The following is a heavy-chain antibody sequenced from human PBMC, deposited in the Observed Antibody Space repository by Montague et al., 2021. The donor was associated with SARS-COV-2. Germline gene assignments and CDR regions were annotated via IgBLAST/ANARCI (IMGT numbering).Heavy chain of an antibody. J-gene: IGHJ3*02. Sequence: SVTLSLTCTVSGGSITGYYWSWLRRSPGKGLEWIAYIYDGGAVNYNPSLGSRVTISTDTSKNQLSLKVNSVTAADTAVYYCVRDHPYGGPRGAYDIWGQGTVVTVSS. CDR1: GGSITGYY. CDR3: VRDHPYGGPRGAYDI. V-gene: IGHV4-59*01. D-gene: IGHD4-23*01. CDR2: IYDGGAV.